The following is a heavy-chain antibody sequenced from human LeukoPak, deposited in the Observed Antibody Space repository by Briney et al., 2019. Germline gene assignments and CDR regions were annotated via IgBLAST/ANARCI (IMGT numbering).Heavy chain of an antibody. CDR2: IKEDGSEK. CDR3: ARGGSWFTS. J-gene: IGHJ5*02. D-gene: IGHD6-13*01. V-gene: IGHV3-7*04. CDR1: GFTLSTYW. Sequence: GGSLRLSCEASGFTLSTYWMSWFRQAPGKGLEWLANIKEDGSEKNYVDSVKGRFTISRDNAKNSLYLQMNSLRAEETALYYCARGGSWFTSWGQGTLVTVSS.